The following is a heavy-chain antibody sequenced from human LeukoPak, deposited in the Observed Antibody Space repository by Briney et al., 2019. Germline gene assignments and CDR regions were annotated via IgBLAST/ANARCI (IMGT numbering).Heavy chain of an antibody. CDR1: GFTFSSYG. V-gene: IGHV3-33*01. D-gene: IGHD2-2*01. Sequence: GRSLRLSCAASGFTFSSYGMHWVRQAPGKGLEWVAVIWYDGSNKYYADSVKGRFTISRDNAKNSLSLQMGSLTAEDTAVYYCARYGCSSSCYGFDCWGQGTLVTVSS. CDR2: IWYDGSNK. CDR3: ARYGCSSSCYGFDC. J-gene: IGHJ4*02.